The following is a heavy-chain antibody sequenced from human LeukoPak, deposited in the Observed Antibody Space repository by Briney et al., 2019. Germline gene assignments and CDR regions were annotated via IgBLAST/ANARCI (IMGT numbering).Heavy chain of an antibody. V-gene: IGHV1-18*04. J-gene: IGHJ4*02. CDR2: VSAYKGNT. CDR3: ARDAETMVRGVIITKKKYDD. CDR1: RYTFSPYG. D-gene: IGHD3-10*01. Sequence: GAPVKVSCKAFRYTFSPYGISWVRQAPGHRLEGRGGVSAYKGNTHYAQKLQRRVTMTPDTSTSTAYMELRSLRSDDTAVYDCARDAETMVRGVIITKKKYDDWGQGTLGTVSS.